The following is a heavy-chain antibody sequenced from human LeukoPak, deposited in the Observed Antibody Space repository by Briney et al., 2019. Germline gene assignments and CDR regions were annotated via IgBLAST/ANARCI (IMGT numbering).Heavy chain of an antibody. V-gene: IGHV3-15*01. CDR3: SKDLPHTRAWALKY. J-gene: IGHJ4*02. CDR2: IKSKASGGTT. CDR1: GFTFTSHA. Sequence: GGSLRLSCAASGFTFTSHAMSWVRQAPGQGPEWVGRIKSKASGGTTDYASPVKGRFTISRDDSENTLYLQMNSLRTDDTAVYYCSKDLPHTRAWALKYWGQGALVTVSS. D-gene: IGHD2-2*01.